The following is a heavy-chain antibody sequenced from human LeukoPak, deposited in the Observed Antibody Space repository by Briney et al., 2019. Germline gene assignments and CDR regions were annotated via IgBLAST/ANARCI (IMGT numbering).Heavy chain of an antibody. V-gene: IGHV3-53*01. Sequence: GESLKISCTASGFTVSSNYMSWVRQAPGKGLEWVSVIYSGGSTYYADSVKGRFTISRDNSKNTLYLQMNSLRAEDTAVYYCARAPRLGYCSGGSCQTKAFDIWGQGTMVTVSS. CDR3: ARAPRLGYCSGGSCQTKAFDI. CDR2: IYSGGST. CDR1: GFTVSSNY. J-gene: IGHJ3*02. D-gene: IGHD2-15*01.